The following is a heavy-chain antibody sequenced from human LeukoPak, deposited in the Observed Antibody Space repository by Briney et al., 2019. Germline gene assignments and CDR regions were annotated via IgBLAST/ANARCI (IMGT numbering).Heavy chain of an antibody. J-gene: IGHJ4*02. CDR3: VKVGEGALIYDY. CDR2: ISGSGGST. CDR1: GFTFSSYA. Sequence: PGGSLRLSCAASGFTFSSYAMSWVRQAPGKGLEWVSAISGSGGSTYYADSVKGRFTISRDNSKNTLYLQMNSLRAEDTAVYYCVKVGEGALIYDYWGQGTLVTVSS. V-gene: IGHV3-23*01. D-gene: IGHD3-16*01.